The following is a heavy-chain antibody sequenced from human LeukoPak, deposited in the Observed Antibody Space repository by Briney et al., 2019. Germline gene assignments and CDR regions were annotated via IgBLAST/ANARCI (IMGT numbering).Heavy chain of an antibody. CDR2: ISAYNGNT. CDR3: ARRTGYSGSWFDP. V-gene: IGHV1-18*04. Sequence: ASVKVSCKASGYTFTSYGISWVRQAPGQGLEWMGWISAYNGNTNYAQKLQGRVTMTTDTSTSTAHMELRSLRSDDTAVYYCARRTGYSGSWFDPWGQGTLVTVSS. J-gene: IGHJ5*02. CDR1: GYTFTSYG. D-gene: IGHD5-12*01.